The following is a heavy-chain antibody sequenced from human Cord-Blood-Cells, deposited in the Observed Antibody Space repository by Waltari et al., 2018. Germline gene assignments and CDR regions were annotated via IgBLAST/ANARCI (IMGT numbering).Heavy chain of an antibody. Sequence: QVQLQESGPGLVKPSQTMSLTCTVSGGSISSGGYYWSWIRQHPGTGLEWIGYIYYSGSTYYNPFLKDGVTISVDTSKTQFSLKLSSVTAADTAVYYCARGVGDIVVVPAVKGSHWFDPWGQGTLVTVSS. CDR1: GGSISSGGYY. CDR3: ARGVGDIVVVPAVKGSHWFDP. D-gene: IGHD2-2*01. V-gene: IGHV4-31*03. CDR2: IYYSGST. J-gene: IGHJ5*02.